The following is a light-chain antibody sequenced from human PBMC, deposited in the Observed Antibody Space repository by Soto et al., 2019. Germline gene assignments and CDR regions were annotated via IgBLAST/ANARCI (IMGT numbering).Light chain of an antibody. CDR1: SSDVGSYNL. Sequence: QSVLTQPASVSGSPGQSITISCTGTSSDVGSYNLVSWYQQHPGKAPKLMIYEGSKRPSGVSNRFSGSKSGNTASLTISGLQSEDEADYYCCSYAGSRVGGVTKLTVL. CDR3: CSYAGSR. V-gene: IGLV2-23*01. CDR2: EGS. J-gene: IGLJ2*01.